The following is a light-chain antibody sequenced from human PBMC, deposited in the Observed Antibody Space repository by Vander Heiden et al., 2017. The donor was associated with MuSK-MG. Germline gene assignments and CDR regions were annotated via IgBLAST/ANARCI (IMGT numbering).Light chain of an antibody. CDR1: QSLLHSNGYNY. CDR3: RQALQTPYT. Sequence: MVRTHPHLSLPVTPGEPASISCRSSQSLLHSNGYNYLDWYLQKPGQSPQLLIYLGSNRASGVPDRFSGSGSGTDFTLKISRVEAEDVGVYYCRQALQTPYTFGQGTKLEIK. J-gene: IGKJ2*01. CDR2: LGS. V-gene: IGKV2-28*01.